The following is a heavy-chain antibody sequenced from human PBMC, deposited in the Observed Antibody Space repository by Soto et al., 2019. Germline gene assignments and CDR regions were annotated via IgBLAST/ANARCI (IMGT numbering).Heavy chain of an antibody. V-gene: IGHV3-23*01. J-gene: IGHJ6*02. CDR2: ISGGGGST. D-gene: IGHD3-10*01. Sequence: EVQLLESGGGLVQPGGSLRLSCATSGFSFRSYAMSWVRQAPGKGLEWVSAISGGGGSTYYADSVKGRFTISRDNSENTLYLQMNSLRAEDTALYYCAKLNSYGRNYYYYGMDVWGQGTTVTVSS. CDR1: GFSFRSYA. CDR3: AKLNSYGRNYYYYGMDV.